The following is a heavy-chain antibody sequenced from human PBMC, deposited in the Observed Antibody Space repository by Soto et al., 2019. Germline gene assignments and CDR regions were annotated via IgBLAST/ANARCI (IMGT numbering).Heavy chain of an antibody. CDR2: IIPIFGTA. V-gene: IGHV1-69*12. D-gene: IGHD4-17*01. CDR1: VGTFSSYA. Sequence: QVQLVQSGAEVKKPGSSVKVSCKASVGTFSSYAISWVRQAPGQGLEWMGGIIPIFGTANYAQKFQGRVTITADESTSTAYMELSSLRSEDTAVYYCAGDPTVTTIDAFDIWGQGTMVTVSS. CDR3: AGDPTVTTIDAFDI. J-gene: IGHJ3*02.